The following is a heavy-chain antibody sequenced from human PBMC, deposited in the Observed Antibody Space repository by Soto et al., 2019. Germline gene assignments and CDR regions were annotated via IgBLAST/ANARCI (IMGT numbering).Heavy chain of an antibody. D-gene: IGHD2-21*01. CDR2: IYYSGST. CDR3: ARLHSVDGPDY. V-gene: IGHV4-59*08. J-gene: IGHJ4*02. CDR1: GGSISSYY. Sequence: SETLSLTCTVSGGSISSYYWSGIRQPPGKGLEWIGYIYYSGSTNYNPSLKSRVTISVDTSKNQFSLKLSSVTAADTAVYYCARLHSVDGPDYWGQGTLVTVSS.